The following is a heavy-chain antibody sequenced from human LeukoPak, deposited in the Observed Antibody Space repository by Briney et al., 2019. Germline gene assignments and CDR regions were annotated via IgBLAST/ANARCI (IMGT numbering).Heavy chain of an antibody. J-gene: IGHJ4*02. D-gene: IGHD3-9*01. CDR1: GGTFSSYA. CDR3: ARGYYDILTGYYRALVY. Sequence: ASVKVSCKASGGTFSSYAISWVRQAPGQGLEWMGGIIPIFGTANYAQKFQGRVTITADESTSTAYMELSSLRSEDTAVYYCARGYYDILTGYYRALVYWGQGTLVTVSS. V-gene: IGHV1-69*13. CDR2: IIPIFGTA.